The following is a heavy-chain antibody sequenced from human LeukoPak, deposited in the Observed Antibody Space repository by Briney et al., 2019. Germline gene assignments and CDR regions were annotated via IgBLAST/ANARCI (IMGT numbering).Heavy chain of an antibody. Sequence: SGGSLRLSCAASGFTFSSYAMSWVRQAPGKGLEWVSAISGGGGSTYYADSVKGRFTISRDNSKNTLYLQMNSLRAEDTAVYYCAKDLIGTYYDILTGYFTYGMDVWGQGTTVTVSS. D-gene: IGHD3-9*01. J-gene: IGHJ6*02. CDR3: AKDLIGTYYDILTGYFTYGMDV. V-gene: IGHV3-23*01. CDR2: ISGGGGST. CDR1: GFTFSSYA.